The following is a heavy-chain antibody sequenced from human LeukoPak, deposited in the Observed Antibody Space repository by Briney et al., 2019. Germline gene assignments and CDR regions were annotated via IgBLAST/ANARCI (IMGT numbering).Heavy chain of an antibody. J-gene: IGHJ5*02. CDR3: ARDSAARSLINWFDP. Sequence: ASVKVSCKASGYTFTSYGISWVRQAPGQGLDWMGWINPDSGGTNYARKFQGRVTMTRDTSISTAYMELSRLRSDDTAMYYCARDSAARSLINWFDPWGQGTLVTVSS. D-gene: IGHD6-6*01. V-gene: IGHV1-2*02. CDR2: INPDSGGT. CDR1: GYTFTSYG.